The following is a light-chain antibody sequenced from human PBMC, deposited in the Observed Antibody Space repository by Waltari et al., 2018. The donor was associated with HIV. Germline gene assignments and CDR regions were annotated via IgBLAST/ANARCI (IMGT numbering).Light chain of an antibody. J-gene: IGKJ1*01. Sequence: DIQMTQSPSTLSTSEGDRITITCRASQNIDTWLAWYQQKAGKAPKLLVYKASSLESGVPTRFSGSGSGTEFTLTISSLQPDDYATYYCQHYNTSSSWTFGQGTRVDI. V-gene: IGKV1-5*03. CDR1: QNIDTW. CDR2: KAS. CDR3: QHYNTSSSWT.